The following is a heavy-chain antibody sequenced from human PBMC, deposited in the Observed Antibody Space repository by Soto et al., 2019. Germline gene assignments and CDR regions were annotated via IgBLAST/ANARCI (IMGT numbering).Heavy chain of an antibody. V-gene: IGHV3-21*01. J-gene: IGHJ4*02. CDR3: ARDLGFGEPGYFDY. CDR1: GFTFSSYS. Sequence: GGSLRLSCAASGFTFSSYSMNWVRQAPGKGLEWVSSISSSSSYIYYADSVKGRFTISRDNAKNSLYLQMNSLRAEDTAVYYCARDLGFGEPGYFDYWGQGTLVTVSS. CDR2: ISSSSSYI. D-gene: IGHD3-10*01.